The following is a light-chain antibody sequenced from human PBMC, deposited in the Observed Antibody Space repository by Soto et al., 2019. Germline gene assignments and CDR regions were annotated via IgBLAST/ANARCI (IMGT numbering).Light chain of an antibody. J-gene: IGKJ4*01. V-gene: IGKV3-20*01. CDR1: QSVTKNY. Sequence: EIVLTQSPGTLSLSPGERATLSCRASQSVTKNYLAWYQQKPSQAPRLLIDDASRRATGIPDRFSGSGSGTDFTLTISRLEPEDFAVYYCQQCSSLPLTFGGGTKVEIK. CDR3: QQCSSLPLT. CDR2: DAS.